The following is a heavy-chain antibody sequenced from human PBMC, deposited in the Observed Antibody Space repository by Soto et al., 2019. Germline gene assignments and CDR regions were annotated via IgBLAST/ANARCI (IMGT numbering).Heavy chain of an antibody. J-gene: IGHJ6*02. D-gene: IGHD3-3*01. CDR3: AKGSGNYYPETYYYYGMDV. Sequence: GGSLRLSCAASGFTFSSYAMSWVRQAPGKGLEWVSAISGSGGSTYYADSVKGRFTISRDNSKNTLYLQMNSLRAEDTAVYYCAKGSGNYYPETYYYYGMDVWGQGTTVTVSS. V-gene: IGHV3-23*01. CDR1: GFTFSSYA. CDR2: ISGSGGST.